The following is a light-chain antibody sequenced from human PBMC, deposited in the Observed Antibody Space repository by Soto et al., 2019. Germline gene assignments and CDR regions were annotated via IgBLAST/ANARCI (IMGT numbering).Light chain of an antibody. V-gene: IGKV1-6*02. CDR3: LQDYKYPRT. CDR1: QDIRND. Sequence: AVQMTQSPPSLSASVGDRVTIVCRASQDIRNDLGWYQQKPGRAPKLLIYAESNLQSGVPSRFSGSGSGTDFTLTISSLQPEDFATYYCLQDYKYPRTFGQGTKVEIK. CDR2: AES. J-gene: IGKJ1*01.